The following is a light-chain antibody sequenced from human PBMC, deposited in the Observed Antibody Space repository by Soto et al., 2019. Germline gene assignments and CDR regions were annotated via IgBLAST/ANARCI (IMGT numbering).Light chain of an antibody. V-gene: IGLV2-23*01. J-gene: IGLJ2*01. CDR2: EDD. CDR1: RSDVGSYNF. Sequence: QSALTQPASVSGSPGQSITISCTGSRSDVGSYNFVSWYQLLPGKAPRLIIFEDDKRPSGVSSRFSGSKSGYTASLTISGLQAEDEADYLCCSYAGDSALIFGGGTKLTVL. CDR3: CSYAGDSALI.